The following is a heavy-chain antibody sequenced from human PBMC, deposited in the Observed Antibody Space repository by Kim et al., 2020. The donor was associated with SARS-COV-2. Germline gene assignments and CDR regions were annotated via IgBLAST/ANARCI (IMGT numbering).Heavy chain of an antibody. Sequence: ASVKVSCKASGYTFTGYYMHWVRQAPGQGLEWMGRINPNSGGTNYAQKFQGRVTMTRDTSISTAYMELSRLRSDDTAVYYCARDRKAAGTFDYWGQGTLVTVSS. CDR2: INPNSGGT. J-gene: IGHJ4*02. D-gene: IGHD6-13*01. CDR3: ARDRKAAGTFDY. CDR1: GYTFTGYY. V-gene: IGHV1-2*06.